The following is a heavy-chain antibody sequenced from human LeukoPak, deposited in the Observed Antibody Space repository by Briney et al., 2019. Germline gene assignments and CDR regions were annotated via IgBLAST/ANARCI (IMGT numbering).Heavy chain of an antibody. CDR3: AREDNLGASWSPGVYYFDY. D-gene: IGHD3-3*01. Sequence: GGSLRLSCAASEFNFGSYAMDWVRQAPGKGLGWVPFIRYDGSNKYYAGSVKGRLTISRDNSKNTLYLQMNSLRAEDTAVYYCAREDNLGASWSPGVYYFDYWGQGTLVTVSS. V-gene: IGHV3-30*04. CDR1: EFNFGSYA. CDR2: IRYDGSNK. J-gene: IGHJ4*02.